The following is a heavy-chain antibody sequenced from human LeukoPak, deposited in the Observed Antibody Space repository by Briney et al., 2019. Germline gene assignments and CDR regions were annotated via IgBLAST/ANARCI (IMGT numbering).Heavy chain of an antibody. D-gene: IGHD4-17*01. CDR2: IYYSGST. V-gene: IGHV4-30-4*01. CDR1: GGSISSGDYY. CDR3: ARDQRGLRNIDY. J-gene: IGHJ4*02. Sequence: SETLSLTCTVSGGSISSGDYYWNWIRQPPGKGLEWIGYIYYSGSTYYNPSLKSRVTISVDTSKNQFSLKLSSVTAADTAVYYCARDQRGLRNIDYWGQGTLVTVSS.